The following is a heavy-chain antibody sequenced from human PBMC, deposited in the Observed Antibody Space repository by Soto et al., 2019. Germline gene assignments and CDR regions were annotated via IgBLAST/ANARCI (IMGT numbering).Heavy chain of an antibody. CDR2: IYPGDSDT. CDR3: ARSGFPDYVKGYYYYGMDV. V-gene: IGHV5-51*01. J-gene: IGHJ6*02. CDR1: GYSSTSYW. D-gene: IGHD4-17*01. Sequence: GESLKISCKGSGYSSTSYWIGWVRQMPGKGLEWMGIIYPGDSDTRYSPSFQGQVTISADKSISTAYLQWSSLKASDTAMYYCARSGFPDYVKGYYYYGMDVWGQGTTVTVSS.